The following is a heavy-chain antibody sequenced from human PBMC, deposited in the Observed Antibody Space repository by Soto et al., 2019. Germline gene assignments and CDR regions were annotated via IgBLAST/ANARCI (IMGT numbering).Heavy chain of an antibody. D-gene: IGHD6-19*01. Sequence: QVQLVESGGGVVQPGRSLRLSCAASGFTFSSYGMHWVRQAPGKGLEWVAVIWYDGSNIYYTDSVKGRFTISRDNSKNTLYLQMNSLRAEDTAVYYCARQGYSSGWYDRNGFDIWGQGTMVTVS. V-gene: IGHV3-33*01. CDR2: IWYDGSNI. CDR3: ARQGYSSGWYDRNGFDI. J-gene: IGHJ3*02. CDR1: GFTFSSYG.